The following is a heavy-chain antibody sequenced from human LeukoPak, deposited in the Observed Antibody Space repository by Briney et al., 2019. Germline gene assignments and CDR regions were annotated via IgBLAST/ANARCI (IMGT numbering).Heavy chain of an antibody. J-gene: IGHJ4*02. CDR2: IRSKAYGGTT. CDR1: GFTFGDYA. Sequence: GGSLRLSCTASGFTFGDYAMSWVRQAPGKGLGWVGFIRSKAYGGTTEYAASVKGRFTISRDDSKSIAYLQMNSLKTEDTAVYYCTKGGDYHYYFDYWGQGTLVTVSS. D-gene: IGHD4-17*01. CDR3: TKGGDYHYYFDY. V-gene: IGHV3-49*04.